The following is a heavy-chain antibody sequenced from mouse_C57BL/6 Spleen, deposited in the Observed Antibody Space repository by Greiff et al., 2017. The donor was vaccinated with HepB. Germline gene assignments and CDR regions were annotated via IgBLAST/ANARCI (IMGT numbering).Heavy chain of an antibody. CDR1: GYAFSSYW. CDR2: IYPGDGDT. V-gene: IGHV1-80*01. CDR3: ARGDYGLMDY. Sequence: VKLMESGAELVKPGASVKISCKASGYAFSSYWMNWVKQRPGKGLEWIGQIYPGDGDTNYNGKFKGKATLTADKSSSTAYMQLSSLTSEDSAVYFCARGDYGLMDYWGQGTSVTVSS. D-gene: IGHD1-1*01. J-gene: IGHJ4*01.